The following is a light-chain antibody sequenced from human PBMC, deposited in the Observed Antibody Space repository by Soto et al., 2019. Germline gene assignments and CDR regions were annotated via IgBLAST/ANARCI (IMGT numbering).Light chain of an antibody. J-gene: IGKJ1*01. V-gene: IGKV1-5*03. CDR2: KAS. CDR3: QQYASFWT. Sequence: DIQMTQSPSTLSASVGDRVTITCRATQSISNSLASYQQKPGKAPNLLIYKASSLEAGVPSRFSGSGSGTEFTLTSTILQADDSATYYCQQYASFWTFGQGTKVEIK. CDR1: QSISNS.